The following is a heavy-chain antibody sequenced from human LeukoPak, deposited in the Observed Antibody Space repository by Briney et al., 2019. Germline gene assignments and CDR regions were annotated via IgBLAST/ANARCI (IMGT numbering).Heavy chain of an antibody. Sequence: PSETLSLTCAVSGYSISSGYYWGRIRQPPGKGLEWIGSIYHSGSTYYNPSLKSRVTISVDTSKNQFSLKLSSVTAADTAVYYCARGSQVAGTSSDAFDIWGQGTMVTVSS. V-gene: IGHV4-38-2*01. CDR1: GYSISSGYY. D-gene: IGHD6-19*01. J-gene: IGHJ3*02. CDR2: IYHSGST. CDR3: ARGSQVAGTSSDAFDI.